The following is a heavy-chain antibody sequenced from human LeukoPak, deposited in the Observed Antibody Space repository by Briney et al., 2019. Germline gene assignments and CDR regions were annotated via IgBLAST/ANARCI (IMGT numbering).Heavy chain of an antibody. Sequence: PGRSLRLSCAASGFIFDDYAMHWVRQAPGKGLEWVSGISWNSGSIGYADSVKGRFTISRDNAKNSLYLQMNSLRAEDMALYYCAKDSSGYPYYMDVWGKGTTVTVSS. J-gene: IGHJ6*03. CDR2: ISWNSGSI. V-gene: IGHV3-9*03. CDR1: GFIFDDYA. CDR3: AKDSSGYPYYMDV. D-gene: IGHD5-12*01.